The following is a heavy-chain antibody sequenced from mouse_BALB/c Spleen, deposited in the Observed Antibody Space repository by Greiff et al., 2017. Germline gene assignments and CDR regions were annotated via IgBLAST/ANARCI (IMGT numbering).Heavy chain of an antibody. CDR1: GYTFTSYW. V-gene: IGHV1-69*02. CDR2: IDPSDSYT. CDR3: DSDYYGNYESDY. J-gene: IGHJ2*01. D-gene: IGHD2-1*01. Sequence: VQLQQPGAELVKPGASVKLSCKASGYTFTSYWMHWVKQRPGQGLEWIGGIDPSDSYTNYTQKFKGKATLTVDKASIAAYMQLSSLTSEDTADYYCDSDYYGNYESDYWGQGTTLTVSS.